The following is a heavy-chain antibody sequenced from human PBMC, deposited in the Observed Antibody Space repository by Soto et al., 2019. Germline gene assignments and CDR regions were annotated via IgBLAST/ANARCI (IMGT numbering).Heavy chain of an antibody. Sequence: ASVKVSCKASGGTFSTFGISWVRQAPGQGLEWMGGIIPFFGTARYSQKFEDRITITADESTNTVYMDLRSLTSEDTAIYYCAKSAPMDAGDKYYSDFWGQGVLVTVSS. J-gene: IGHJ4*02. CDR1: GGTFSTFG. CDR2: IIPFFGTA. V-gene: IGHV1-69*13. D-gene: IGHD4-17*01. CDR3: AKSAPMDAGDKYYSDF.